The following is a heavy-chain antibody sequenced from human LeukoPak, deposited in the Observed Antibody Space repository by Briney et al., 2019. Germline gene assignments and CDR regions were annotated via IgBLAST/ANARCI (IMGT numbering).Heavy chain of an antibody. D-gene: IGHD2-2*01. V-gene: IGHV3-21*01. Sequence: GGSLRLSCAASGFTFSSYGMHWVRQAPGKGLEWVSSISSSSSYIYYADSVKGRFTISRDNAKNSLYLQMNSLRAEDTAVYYCARVTGYCSSTSCYSDYWGQGTLVTVSS. CDR3: ARVTGYCSSTSCYSDY. J-gene: IGHJ4*02. CDR2: ISSSSSYI. CDR1: GFTFSSYG.